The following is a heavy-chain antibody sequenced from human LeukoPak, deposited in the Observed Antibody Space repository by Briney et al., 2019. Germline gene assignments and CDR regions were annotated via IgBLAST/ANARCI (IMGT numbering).Heavy chain of an antibody. V-gene: IGHV1-18*01. Sequence: ASVKVSCTASGYTFTSYGISWVRQAPGQGLEWMGWISAYNGNTNYAQKLQGRVTMTTDTSTSTVYMELRSLRSDDTAVYYCARDNYGSGSQPLDYWGQGTLVTVSS. CDR2: ISAYNGNT. J-gene: IGHJ4*02. CDR3: ARDNYGSGSQPLDY. D-gene: IGHD3-10*01. CDR1: GYTFTSYG.